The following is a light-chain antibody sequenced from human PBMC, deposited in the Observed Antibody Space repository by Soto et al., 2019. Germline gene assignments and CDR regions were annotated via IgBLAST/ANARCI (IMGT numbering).Light chain of an antibody. J-gene: IGLJ1*01. CDR3: SSYAGSNNFV. Sequence: QSVLTQPASVSGSPGQSITISCTGTNSDVESYNLVSWFRQHPGEAPKLIIYEVSKRPSGVPARFSGSRSGNTASLTVSGLQADDEAHYYCSSYAGSNNFVFGTVSKVTV. CDR1: NSDVESYNL. V-gene: IGLV2-8*01. CDR2: EVS.